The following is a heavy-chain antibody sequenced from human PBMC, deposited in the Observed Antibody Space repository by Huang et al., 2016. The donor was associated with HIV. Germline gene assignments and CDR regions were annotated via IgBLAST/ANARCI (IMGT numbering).Heavy chain of an antibody. V-gene: IGHV1-8*01. J-gene: IGHJ3*01. D-gene: IGHD3-10*01. Sequence: QIQLAHSGAEVKKPGASVKVSCKAFGYTFTNYEFNWVRQASGQGLEWMGCSNPKSCNVGYTKKFHGRVANLRNISINTSYLEVTRLTSEDTAVYYCARGFGINYNHEAFDVWGQGTMVTVSS. CDR2: SNPKSCNV. CDR3: ARGFGINYNHEAFDV. CDR1: GYTFTNYE.